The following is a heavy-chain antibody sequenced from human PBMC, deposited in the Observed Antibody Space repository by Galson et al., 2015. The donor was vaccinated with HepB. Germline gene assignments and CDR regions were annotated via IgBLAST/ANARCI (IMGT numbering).Heavy chain of an antibody. CDR2: ISAYNGNT. D-gene: IGHD6-6*01. CDR1: GYTFTSYG. Sequence: SVKVSCKASGYTFTSYGISWVRQAPGQGLEWMGWISAYNGNTNYAQKLQGRVTMTTDTSTSTAYMELRSLRSDDTAVYYCARDGAKYSSSGYYMDVWGQGTTVAVSS. CDR3: ARDGAKYSSSGYYMDV. J-gene: IGHJ6*03. V-gene: IGHV1-18*01.